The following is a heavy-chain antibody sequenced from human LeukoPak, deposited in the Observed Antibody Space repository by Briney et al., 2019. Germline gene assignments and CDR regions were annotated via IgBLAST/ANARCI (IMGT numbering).Heavy chain of an antibody. Sequence: PSETLSLTCTVSGGSISSYYWSWIRQPPGKGLEWIGEINHSGSTNYNPSLKSRVIISVDTSKNQFSLKLSSVTAADTAVYYCARFLDVWGKGTTVTVSS. CDR1: GGSISSYY. D-gene: IGHD2/OR15-2a*01. J-gene: IGHJ6*04. CDR2: INHSGST. CDR3: ARFLDV. V-gene: IGHV4-34*01.